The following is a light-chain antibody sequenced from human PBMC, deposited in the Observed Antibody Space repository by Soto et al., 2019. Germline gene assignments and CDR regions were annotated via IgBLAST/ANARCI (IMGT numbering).Light chain of an antibody. CDR2: WAS. CDR1: QSVLYSSNNKNY. CDR3: QQYYSTPWK. V-gene: IGKV4-1*01. Sequence: DIVMTQSPDSLAGSLGERATINCKSSQSVLYSSNNKNYLAWYQQKPGQPPKLLIYWASTRESGVPDRFSGSGSGTDFTLTISRLQAEDVAVYYCQQYYSTPWKFGPRTKVEIK. J-gene: IGKJ1*01.